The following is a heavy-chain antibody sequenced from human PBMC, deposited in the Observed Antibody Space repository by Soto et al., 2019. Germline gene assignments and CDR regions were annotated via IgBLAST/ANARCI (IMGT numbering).Heavy chain of an antibody. J-gene: IGHJ4*02. CDR2: ISYDGSNK. Sequence: QVQLVESGGGVVQPGRSLRLSCADSGFTFTDYGMHWVRQAPGKGLEWVAVISYDGSNKNYADSVKGRFTISRDNSKNTLYLQMNSMRAEDKAVYYCAKDTYYHASSGSSVFDYWGQGTLVTVSS. V-gene: IGHV3-30*18. CDR1: GFTFTDYG. D-gene: IGHD3-22*01. CDR3: AKDTYYHASSGSSVFDY.